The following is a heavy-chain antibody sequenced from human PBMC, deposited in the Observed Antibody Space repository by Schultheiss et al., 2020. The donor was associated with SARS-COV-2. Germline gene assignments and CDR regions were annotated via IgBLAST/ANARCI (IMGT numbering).Heavy chain of an antibody. CDR2: MNPNSGNT. CDR3: ARAPFPRFVEYQLPTGGYYYSSRMDL. D-gene: IGHD2-2*01. CDR1: GYTFTSYD. J-gene: IGHJ6*02. Sequence: ASVKVSCKASGYTFTSYDINWVRQANGQGLEWMGWMNPNSGNTGYAQKIQGRVTMTRNTSISTAYMELSSLRSEDTAVYYCARAPFPRFVEYQLPTGGYYYSSRMDLSSHRTTVTVSS. V-gene: IGHV1-8*01.